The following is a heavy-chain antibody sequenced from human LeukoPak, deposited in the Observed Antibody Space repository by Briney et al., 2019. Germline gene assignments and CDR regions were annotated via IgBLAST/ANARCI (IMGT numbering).Heavy chain of an antibody. V-gene: IGHV4-59*01. Sequence: PSETLSLTCTVSGGSISSNYWNWIRQPQGTGLKGIGYIYNSGSTNYNPSPNRQVTISLSTSTTQISLNLNLVTAAATDAYYYAITKGDFDASGIDYWGQGTLVTVSP. D-gene: IGHD3-10*01. CDR1: GGSISSNY. CDR3: AITKGDFDASGIDY. J-gene: IGHJ4*02. CDR2: IYNSGST.